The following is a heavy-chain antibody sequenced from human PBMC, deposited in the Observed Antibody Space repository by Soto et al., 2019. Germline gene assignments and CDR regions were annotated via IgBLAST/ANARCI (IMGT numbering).Heavy chain of an antibody. CDR2: IYYSGST. Sequence: SETLSLTCTVSGGSISSSSYYWGWIRRPPGKGLEGIGSIYYSGSTYYNPSLKSRVTISVDTSKNQFSLKLSSVTAADTAVYYCARHRPANYDSSGYYPEMYFDYWGQGTLVTVSS. V-gene: IGHV4-39*01. J-gene: IGHJ4*02. D-gene: IGHD3-22*01. CDR1: GGSISSSSYY. CDR3: ARHRPANYDSSGYYPEMYFDY.